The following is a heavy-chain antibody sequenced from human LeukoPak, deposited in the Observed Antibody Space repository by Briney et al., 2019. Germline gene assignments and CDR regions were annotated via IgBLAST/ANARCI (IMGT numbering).Heavy chain of an antibody. CDR3: ATTRGY. J-gene: IGHJ4*02. CDR2: INHSGST. CDR1: DGSFRGYY. V-gene: IGHV4-34*01. Sequence: SETLSLTCAVYDGSFRGYYWSWIRQPPGKGLEWIGEINHSGSTNYNPSLKSRVTISIDTSKNQFSLKLSSMTAADTAVYYCATTRGYWGQGTLVTVSS. D-gene: IGHD3-10*01.